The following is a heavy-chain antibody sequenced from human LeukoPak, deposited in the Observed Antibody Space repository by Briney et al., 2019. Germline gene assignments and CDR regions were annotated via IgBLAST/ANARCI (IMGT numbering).Heavy chain of an antibody. D-gene: IGHD3-3*01. Sequence: PGGSLRLSCTGSGFTFSRYAMVWVRQAPGKGLEWVSAMRGDGGDIRYADSVEGRFTISRDNSKNTLYLQMNSLRAEDTAVYYCANNDLWSRFDYWGQGTLVTVSS. J-gene: IGHJ4*02. CDR2: MRGDGGDI. CDR1: GFTFSRYA. CDR3: ANNDLWSRFDY. V-gene: IGHV3-23*01.